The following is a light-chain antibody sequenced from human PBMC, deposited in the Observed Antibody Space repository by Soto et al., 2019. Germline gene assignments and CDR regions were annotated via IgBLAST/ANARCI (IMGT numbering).Light chain of an antibody. CDR3: QQYGSSPWT. CDR2: GAS. Sequence: EIVLTQSPGTLSLSPGERATLSCRASQSVSSSYLAWYQQKPGQAPRLLIYGASSRATGIPDRFSGSGSGTDFNLTISRLEPEDFAVYYCQQYGSSPWTFGQGTKV. CDR1: QSVSSSY. V-gene: IGKV3-20*01. J-gene: IGKJ1*01.